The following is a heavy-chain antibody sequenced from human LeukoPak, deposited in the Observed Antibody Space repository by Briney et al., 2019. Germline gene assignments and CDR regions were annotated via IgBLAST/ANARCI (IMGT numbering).Heavy chain of an antibody. CDR2: IVGDTVT. J-gene: IGHJ4*02. CDR3: AKGSAQWELYDY. CDR1: GFSVSTYA. D-gene: IGHD4-23*01. Sequence: PGGSLRLSCAASGFSVSTYAISWVRQAPGKGLEWVSAIVGDTVTFYTDSVKGRFTISRDNSKNTLYLQMNGLRAEDTAIYYCAKGSAQWELYDYWGQGTLVTVSS. V-gene: IGHV3-23*01.